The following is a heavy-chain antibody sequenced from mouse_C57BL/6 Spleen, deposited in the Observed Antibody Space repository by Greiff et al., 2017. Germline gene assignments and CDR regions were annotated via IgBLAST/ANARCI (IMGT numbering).Heavy chain of an antibody. D-gene: IGHD2-4*01. CDR2: IDPENGDT. CDR1: GFNIKDDY. V-gene: IGHV14-4*01. J-gene: IGHJ3*01. CDR3: TAMYYDYARAY. Sequence: VQLQQSGAELVRPGASVKLSCTASGFNIKDDYMHWVKQRPEQGLEWIGWIDPENGDTEYASKFQGKATITADTSSNTAYLQLSSLTSEDTAVYYCTAMYYDYARAYWGQGTLVTVSA.